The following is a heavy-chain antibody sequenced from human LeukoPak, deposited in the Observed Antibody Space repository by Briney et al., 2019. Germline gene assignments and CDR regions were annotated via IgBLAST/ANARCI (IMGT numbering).Heavy chain of an antibody. CDR2: ISSDGSRT. V-gene: IGHV3-74*03. CDR1: GFTFGPYW. D-gene: IGHD6-13*01. J-gene: IGHJ4*02. CDR3: ARDTIAADGDIDY. Sequence: GGSLRLSCAASGFTFGPYWMHWVRQAPGQGLEWVSLISSDGSRTTYADSVKGRFTISRDSAKNTLYLQMNSLRVEDTAVYYCARDTIAADGDIDYWGQGALVTVSS.